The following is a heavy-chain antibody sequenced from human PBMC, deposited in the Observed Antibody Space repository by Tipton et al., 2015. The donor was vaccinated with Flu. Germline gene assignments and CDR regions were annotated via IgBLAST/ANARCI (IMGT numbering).Heavy chain of an antibody. J-gene: IGHJ4*01. V-gene: IGHV4-38-2*02. CDR1: GYSITSGYY. D-gene: IGHD5-18*01. CDR3: ARGPRGDTAMVSLGY. Sequence: GLVKPSETLSLTCSVSGYSITSGYYWGWFRQPPGKGLEWIGSISHGGGTYTNPSLKGRVVLSVDAPMSKNEFSLTMTSVTASDTAVYYCARGPRGDTAMVSLGYWGPGILVTVSS. CDR2: ISHGGGT.